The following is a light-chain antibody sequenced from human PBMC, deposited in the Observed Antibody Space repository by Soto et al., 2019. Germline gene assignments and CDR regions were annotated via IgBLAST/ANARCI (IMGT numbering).Light chain of an antibody. Sequence: QSVLAQPASVSGSPGQSITISCTGTSSDVARYDSVSWYQRHPGKAPKLIIYGVNYRPSGVSDRFSGSKSGNTASLTISGLQAEDEADYYCNSYTGSSFYVFGIGTKVTVL. V-gene: IGLV2-14*01. CDR2: GVN. CDR3: NSYTGSSFYV. J-gene: IGLJ1*01. CDR1: SSDVARYDS.